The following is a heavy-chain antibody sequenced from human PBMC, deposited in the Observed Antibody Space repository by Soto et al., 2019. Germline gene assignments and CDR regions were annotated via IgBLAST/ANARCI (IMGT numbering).Heavy chain of an antibody. D-gene: IGHD6-19*01. CDR3: ARAPIRVAGTFYFDY. CDR2: INPNSGGT. CDR1: GYTFTGYY. V-gene: IGHV1-2*04. Sequence: ASVKVSCKASGYTFTGYYMHWVRQAPGQGLEWMGWINPNSGGTNYAQKFQGWVTMTRDTSISTAYMELSRLRSDDTAVYYCARAPIRVAGTFYFDYWGQGTLVTVSS. J-gene: IGHJ4*02.